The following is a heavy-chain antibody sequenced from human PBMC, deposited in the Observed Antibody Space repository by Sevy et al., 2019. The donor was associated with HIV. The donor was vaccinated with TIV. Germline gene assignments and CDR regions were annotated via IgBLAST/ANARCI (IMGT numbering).Heavy chain of an antibody. J-gene: IGHJ6*02. CDR1: GYSISSGYY. Sequence: KQSQTLSLTCTVSGYSISSGYYWGWIRQPPGKGLEWIGSIYHSGSTYYNPSLKSRVTISVDTSKNQFSLKLSSVTAADTAVYYCARACDGSGRVYYYGMDVWGQGTTVTVSS. D-gene: IGHD3-10*01. CDR3: ARACDGSGRVYYYGMDV. V-gene: IGHV4-38-2*02. CDR2: IYHSGST.